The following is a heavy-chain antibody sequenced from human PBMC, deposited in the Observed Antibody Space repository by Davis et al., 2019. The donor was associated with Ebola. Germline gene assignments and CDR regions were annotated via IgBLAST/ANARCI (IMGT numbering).Heavy chain of an antibody. CDR1: GGSISSGGYY. CDR3: ARHNSYRPVGWFDP. Sequence: PSETLSLTCAVSGGSISSGGYYWSWIRQPPGKGLEWIGEINHSGSTNYNPSLKSRVTISVDTSKNQFSLKLSSVTAADTAVYYCARHNSYRPVGWFDPWGQGTLVTVSS. J-gene: IGHJ5*02. V-gene: IGHV4-39*01. D-gene: IGHD4-23*01. CDR2: INHSGST.